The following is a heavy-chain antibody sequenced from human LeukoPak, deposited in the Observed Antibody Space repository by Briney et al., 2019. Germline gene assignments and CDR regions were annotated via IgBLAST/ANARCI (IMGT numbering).Heavy chain of an antibody. D-gene: IGHD5-24*01. CDR2: IYYSGST. Sequence: PSETLSLTCSVFGGSLTSYYWSWIRQPPGKGLEWIGYIYYSGSTNYNPSLKSQVTISVDTSKNQFSLTLSSVTAADMAVYYCARDFGGSDGYTGYWFFDLWGRGTLVTVSS. CDR3: ARDFGGSDGYTGYWFFDL. CDR1: GGSLTSYY. V-gene: IGHV4-59*01. J-gene: IGHJ2*01.